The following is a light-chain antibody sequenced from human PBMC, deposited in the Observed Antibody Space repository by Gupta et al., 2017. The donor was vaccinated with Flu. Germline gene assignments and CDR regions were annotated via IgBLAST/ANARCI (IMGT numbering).Light chain of an antibody. Sequence: QSGLTQPASVSGSPGHSITISCTGTSLDIGTYDYVSWYQQHPGKAPKLMIYEVTYRPSGVSDRFSGSKFGNSAYLTISGLQGEDEAHYYCSSFTTSSTWVFGGGTKLTV. J-gene: IGLJ3*02. CDR3: SSFTTSSTWV. CDR1: SLDIGTYDY. CDR2: EVT. V-gene: IGLV2-14*03.